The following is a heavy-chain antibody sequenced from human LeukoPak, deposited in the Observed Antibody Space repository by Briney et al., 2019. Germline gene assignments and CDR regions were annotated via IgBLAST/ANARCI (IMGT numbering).Heavy chain of an antibody. CDR1: GYTFTGYY. D-gene: IGHD6-19*01. CDR3: AREYSSGWNNYYYGMDV. J-gene: IGHJ6*02. V-gene: IGHV1-2*02. Sequence: ASVKVSYKASGYTFTGYYMHWVRQAPGQGLEWMGWINPNSGGTNYAQKFQGRVTMTRDTSTSTAYMELSRLRSDGTAVYYCAREYSSGWNNYYYGMDVWGQGTTVTVSS. CDR2: INPNSGGT.